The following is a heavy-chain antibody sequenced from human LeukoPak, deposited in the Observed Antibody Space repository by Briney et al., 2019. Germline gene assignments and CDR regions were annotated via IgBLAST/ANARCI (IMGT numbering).Heavy chain of an antibody. V-gene: IGHV3-30*18. CDR1: GFTFSSYG. D-gene: IGHD2-15*01. CDR2: ISYDGSNK. J-gene: IGHJ4*02. Sequence: SGGSLRLSCAASGFTFSSYGMHWVRQAPGKGLEWVAVISYDGSNKYYADSVKGRSTISRDNSKNTLYLQMNSLRAEDTAVYYCAKGRGYCSGGSCMRIDYWGQGTLVTVSS. CDR3: AKGRGYCSGGSCMRIDY.